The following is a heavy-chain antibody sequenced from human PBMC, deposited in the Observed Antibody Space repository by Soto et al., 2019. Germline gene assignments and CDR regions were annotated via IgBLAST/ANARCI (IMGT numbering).Heavy chain of an antibody. CDR1: GVSFSGYY. CDR3: ARVWGIADNTRTAGRGYYGMDV. D-gene: IGHD3-16*01. Sequence: SETLSLTCAVYGVSFSGYYWSWIRQPPGKGLEWIGEINHSGSTNYNPSLKSRVTISVDTSKNQFSLKLSSVTAADTAVYYCARVWGIADNTRTAGRGYYGMDVWGQGTTVTVSS. CDR2: INHSGST. J-gene: IGHJ6*02. V-gene: IGHV4-34*01.